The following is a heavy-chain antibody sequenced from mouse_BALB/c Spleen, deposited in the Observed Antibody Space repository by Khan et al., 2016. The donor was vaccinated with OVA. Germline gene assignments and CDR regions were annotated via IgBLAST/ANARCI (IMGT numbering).Heavy chain of an antibody. V-gene: IGHV9-3-1*01. Sequence: QSQVVQSGPDLKKPGETVKSSCKASGYTLTDYGMNWVKQTPGKGLKWMGWINTYTGEPTYADDFKGRFAFSLETSASTAYLQILILKNEETATYCCARSQDQNLLAYWGQGTLVTVS. CDR3: ARSQDQNLLAY. J-gene: IGHJ3*01. CDR1: GYTLTDYG. CDR2: INTYTGEP. D-gene: IGHD3-2*02.